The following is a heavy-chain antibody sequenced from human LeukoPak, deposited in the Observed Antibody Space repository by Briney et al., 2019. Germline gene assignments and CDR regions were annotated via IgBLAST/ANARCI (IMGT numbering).Heavy chain of an antibody. V-gene: IGHV1-18*01. CDR2: ISAYNGIT. Sequence: ASVKETFKASGYTFISYGISWVRQAPGQGLEWMGWISAYNGITNYVQKLQGRVTMTTDTSTSTAYMELRSLRSDDTAVYYCARSRSIAAPADYWGQGTLVLVSS. CDR1: GYTFISYG. CDR3: ARSRSIAAPADY. D-gene: IGHD6-6*01. J-gene: IGHJ4*02.